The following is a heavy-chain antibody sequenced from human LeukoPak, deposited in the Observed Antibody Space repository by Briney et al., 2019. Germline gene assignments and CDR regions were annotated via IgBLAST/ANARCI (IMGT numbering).Heavy chain of an antibody. CDR1: GYTFTSYD. CDR3: ARTRLAVAGYYYYYGMDV. D-gene: IGHD6-19*01. Sequence: ASVKVSCKASGYTFTSYDINWVRQATGQGLEWMGWMNPNSGNTGYAQKFQGRVTMTRNTSISTAYMELSSLRSEDTAVYYCARTRLAVAGYYYYYGMDVWGQGTTVTVSS. CDR2: MNPNSGNT. V-gene: IGHV1-8*01. J-gene: IGHJ6*02.